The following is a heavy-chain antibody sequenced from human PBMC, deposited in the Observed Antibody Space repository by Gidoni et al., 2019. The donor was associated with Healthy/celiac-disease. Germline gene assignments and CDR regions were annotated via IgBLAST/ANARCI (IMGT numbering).Heavy chain of an antibody. CDR1: GFPFSSYA. CDR3: ARDRGDYGDYGIDY. CDR2: ISYDGSNK. V-gene: IGHV3-30*04. J-gene: IGHJ4*02. Sequence: QVQLVESGGGVVQPGRSLRLSCAASGFPFSSYAMHWVRQAPGKGLEWVAVISYDGSNKYYADSVKGRFTISRDNSKNTLYLQMNSLRAEDTAVYYCARDRGDYGDYGIDYWGQGTLVTVSS. D-gene: IGHD4-17*01.